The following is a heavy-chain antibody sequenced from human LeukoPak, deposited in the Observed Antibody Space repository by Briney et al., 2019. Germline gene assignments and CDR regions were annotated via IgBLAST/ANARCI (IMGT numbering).Heavy chain of an antibody. CDR1: GYTFTSYG. D-gene: IGHD3-10*01. V-gene: IGHV1-18*04. Sequence: ASVKVSCKASGYTFTSYGISWVRQPPGRGLEWMGWISVYNGNTNYAQKFQGRVAMTTDTSTSTAYMELRSLRSDDTAIYYCARSHRYYGSGSYSTIDSWGQGTLVTVSS. J-gene: IGHJ4*02. CDR2: ISVYNGNT. CDR3: ARSHRYYGSGSYSTIDS.